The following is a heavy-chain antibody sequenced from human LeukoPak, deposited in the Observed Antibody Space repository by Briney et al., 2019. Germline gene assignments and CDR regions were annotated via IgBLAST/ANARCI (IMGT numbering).Heavy chain of an antibody. J-gene: IGHJ4*02. Sequence: PGGSLRLSCAASGFTFSSYGMHWFRQAPGKGLEWVANIKQDGSEKYYVDSVKGRFTISRDNAKNSLYLQMNSLRAEDTAVYYCARVGTLWSGYRWGQGTLVTVSS. D-gene: IGHD3-3*01. CDR2: IKQDGSEK. V-gene: IGHV3-7*01. CDR3: ARVGTLWSGYR. CDR1: GFTFSSYG.